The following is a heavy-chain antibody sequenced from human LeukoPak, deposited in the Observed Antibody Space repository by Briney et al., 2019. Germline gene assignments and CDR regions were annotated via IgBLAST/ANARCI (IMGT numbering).Heavy chain of an antibody. V-gene: IGHV3-74*01. CDR2: INTDGSTT. J-gene: IGHJ4*02. CDR3: AKESGYDVDLDY. CDR1: GFTFSTYW. Sequence: GGSLRLSCVGSGFTFSTYWMRWVRQAPGRGLVWVSGINTDGSTTSYADSVKGRFTISRDNAKNTLYLQMSSLRAEDTAVYYCAKESGYDVDLDYWGQGALVTVSS. D-gene: IGHD5-12*01.